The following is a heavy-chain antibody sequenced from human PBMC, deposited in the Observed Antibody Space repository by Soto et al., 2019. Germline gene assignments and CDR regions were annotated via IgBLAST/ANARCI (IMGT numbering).Heavy chain of an antibody. Sequence: QVQLQQWGAGLLKPSETLSLTCAVYGGSFSGYYWSWIRQPPGKGLEWIGEINPSGSTNYNPSLKSRVTISVATSKTQFSLKRSSVTAADTAVYYCARGLYCGGDCYSPYFDCWGQGTLVTVSS. D-gene: IGHD2-21*02. V-gene: IGHV4-34*01. CDR3: ARGLYCGGDCYSPYFDC. CDR2: INPSGST. CDR1: GGSFSGYY. J-gene: IGHJ4*02.